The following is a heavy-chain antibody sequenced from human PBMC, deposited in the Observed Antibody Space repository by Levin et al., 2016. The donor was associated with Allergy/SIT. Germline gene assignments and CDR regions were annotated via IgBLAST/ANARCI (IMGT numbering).Heavy chain of an antibody. Sequence: SETLSLTCTVSGGSISSSSYYWGWIRQPPGKGLEWIGSIYYSGSTYYNPSLKSRVTISVDTSKNQFSLKLSSVTAADTAVYYCARHQSFGGYGYFEDGMDVWGQGTTVTVSS. J-gene: IGHJ6*02. V-gene: IGHV4-39*01. D-gene: IGHD3-22*01. CDR2: IYYSGST. CDR1: GGSISSSSYY. CDR3: ARHQSFGGYGYFEDGMDV.